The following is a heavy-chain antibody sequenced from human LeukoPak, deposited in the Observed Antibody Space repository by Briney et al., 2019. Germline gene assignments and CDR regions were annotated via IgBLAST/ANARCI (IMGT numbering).Heavy chain of an antibody. CDR3: AVGISTVTTFRFPAYSMDV. J-gene: IGHJ6*03. D-gene: IGHD4-17*01. Sequence: GASVKVSCKASGGTFGSYSISWVRQAPGQGLEWMGGIIPIFGTANYAQKFQGRVTITTDESTSTAYMELSSLRSEDTAVYYCAVGISTVTTFRFPAYSMDVWGKGTTVTVSS. CDR2: IIPIFGTA. V-gene: IGHV1-69*05. CDR1: GGTFGSYS.